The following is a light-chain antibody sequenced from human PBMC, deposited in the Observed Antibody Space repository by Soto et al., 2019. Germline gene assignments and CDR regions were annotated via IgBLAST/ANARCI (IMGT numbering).Light chain of an antibody. J-gene: IGKJ1*01. CDR1: QSVSSN. CDR3: QQYNNWRT. Sequence: EIVMTQSPATLSVSPGERATLSCRASQSVSSNLAWYQQKPGPAPRLLIYGASTRATGIPARFSGSGSGTEFTLTISSLQSEDFAVYYCQQYNNWRTFGQGTKVDIK. V-gene: IGKV3-15*01. CDR2: GAS.